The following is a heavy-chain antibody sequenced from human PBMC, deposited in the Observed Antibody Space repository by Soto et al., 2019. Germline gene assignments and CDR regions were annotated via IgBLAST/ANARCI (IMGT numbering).Heavy chain of an antibody. CDR3: AKARHGSGTYSYFDY. V-gene: IGHV3-30*18. Sequence: QVQLVESGGGVVQPGRSLRLSCAASGFTFSSYAMHWVRQAPANGLEWVAVIWYDGSNKNYADSVKGRFTISRDNSKNTLYLQMNSLRTEDTAVYYCAKARHGSGTYSYFDYWGQGILVTVSS. J-gene: IGHJ4*02. CDR2: IWYDGSNK. D-gene: IGHD3-10*01. CDR1: GFTFSSYA.